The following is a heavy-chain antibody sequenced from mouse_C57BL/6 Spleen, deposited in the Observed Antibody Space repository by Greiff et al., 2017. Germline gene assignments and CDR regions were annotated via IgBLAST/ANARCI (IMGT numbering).Heavy chain of an antibody. CDR2: INPNNGGT. Sequence: VQLKQSGPELVKPGASVKMSCKASGYTFTDYNMHWVKQSHGKSLEWIGYINPNNGGTSYNQKFKGKATLTVTKSSSTAYMELRSLTSEDSAVYYCARGSYGSSYGFAYWSQGTLVTVSA. J-gene: IGHJ3*01. D-gene: IGHD1-1*01. CDR3: ARGSYGSSYGFAY. CDR1: GYTFTDYN. V-gene: IGHV1-22*01.